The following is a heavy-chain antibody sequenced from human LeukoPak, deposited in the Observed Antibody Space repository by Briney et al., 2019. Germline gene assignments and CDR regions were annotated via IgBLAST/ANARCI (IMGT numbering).Heavy chain of an antibody. V-gene: IGHV1-2*02. Sequence: ASVKVSCKASGYTFTGYCMHWVRQAPGQGLEWMGWINPNSGGTNYAQKFQGRVTMTRDTSISTAYMELSRLRSDDTAVYYCASLEERDYDFWSGLDYWGQGTLVTVSS. CDR3: ASLEERDYDFWSGLDY. CDR1: GYTFTGYC. D-gene: IGHD3-3*01. CDR2: INPNSGGT. J-gene: IGHJ4*02.